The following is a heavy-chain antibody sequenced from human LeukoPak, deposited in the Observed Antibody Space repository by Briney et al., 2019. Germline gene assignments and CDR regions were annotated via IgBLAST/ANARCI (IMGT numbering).Heavy chain of an antibody. CDR3: ARAEGGYDILTGYFPDY. J-gene: IGHJ4*02. CDR1: GFTFSRYW. CDR2: IKEDGSEK. V-gene: IGHV3-7*01. Sequence: GGSLRLSCAASGFTFSRYWMTWVRQAPGKGLEGVASIKEDGSEKYSVDSVKGRFTISRDNAKNSLFLQMNSLRAKDTAVYYCARAEGGYDILTGYFPDYWGQGTLVTVSS. D-gene: IGHD3-9*01.